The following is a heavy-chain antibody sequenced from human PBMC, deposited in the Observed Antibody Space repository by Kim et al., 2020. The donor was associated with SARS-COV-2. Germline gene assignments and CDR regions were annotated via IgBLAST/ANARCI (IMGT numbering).Heavy chain of an antibody. D-gene: IGHD3-10*01. J-gene: IGHJ4*02. CDR1: GDSIRINTYY. CDR3: ARRSLPEKYFDF. V-gene: IGHV4-39*01. CDR2: IKDGGNT. Sequence: SETLSLTCTVSGDSIRINTYYWGWIRQSPGKGLEWIGAIKDGGNTYYNPSLKSRLGMTVDTSKNQFSLKLSSVTAADTAVYYCARRSLPEKYFDFWDQGSLVTVSS.